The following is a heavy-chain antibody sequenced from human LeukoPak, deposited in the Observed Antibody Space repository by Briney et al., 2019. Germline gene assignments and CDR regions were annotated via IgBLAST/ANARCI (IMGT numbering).Heavy chain of an antibody. CDR1: GYTFTSYY. J-gene: IGHJ4*02. CDR3: ARVGDTAMVTYPFDY. Sequence: ASVKVSCKASGYTFTSYYMHWVRQAPGQGLEWMGWINPNSGGTNYAQKFQGRVTMTRDTSISTAYMELSRLRSDDTAVYYCARVGDTAMVTYPFDYWGQGTLVTVSS. V-gene: IGHV1-2*02. D-gene: IGHD5-18*01. CDR2: INPNSGGT.